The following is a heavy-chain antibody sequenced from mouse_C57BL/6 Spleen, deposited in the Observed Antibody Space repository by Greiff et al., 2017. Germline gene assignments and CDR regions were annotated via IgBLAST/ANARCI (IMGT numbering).Heavy chain of an antibody. Sequence: QVQLQQSGAELVKPGASVKMSCKASGYTFTSYWITWVKQRPGQGLEWIGDIYPGSGSTNYNEKFKSKATLTVDTSSSTAYMQLSSLTSEVSAVYYCARLGGYYTPVHGGQGTTLTVSS. V-gene: IGHV1-55*01. CDR1: GYTFTSYW. CDR2: IYPGSGST. D-gene: IGHD2-3*01. CDR3: ARLGGYYTPVH. J-gene: IGHJ2*01.